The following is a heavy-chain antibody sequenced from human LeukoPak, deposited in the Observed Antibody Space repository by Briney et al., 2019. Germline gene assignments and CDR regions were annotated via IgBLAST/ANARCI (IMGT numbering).Heavy chain of an antibody. Sequence: SGGSLRLSCAASGFSFSSYGMHWVRQAPGKGLEWVAFIRYDGNIKHYADSVKGRFTISRDSSKNTLHLQMNSLRPEDTAVYYCAKVAVATAPHFDYWGQGTLVTVSS. D-gene: IGHD5-12*01. CDR1: GFSFSSYG. V-gene: IGHV3-30*02. CDR2: IRYDGNIK. CDR3: AKVAVATAPHFDY. J-gene: IGHJ4*02.